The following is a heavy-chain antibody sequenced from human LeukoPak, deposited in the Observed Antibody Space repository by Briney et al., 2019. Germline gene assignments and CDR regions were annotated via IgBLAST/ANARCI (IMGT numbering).Heavy chain of an antibody. CDR3: ARDGGGYYYDSSGSFDP. CDR1: GGTFSSYA. J-gene: IGHJ5*02. CDR2: IIPIFGTA. V-gene: IGHV1-69*13. D-gene: IGHD3-22*01. Sequence: SVKVSCKASGGTFSSYAISWVRQAPGQGLEWMGGIIPIFGTANYAQKFQGRVTITADESTSTAYMELSSLRSEDTAVYYCARDGGGYYYDSSGSFDPWGQGTLVTVSS.